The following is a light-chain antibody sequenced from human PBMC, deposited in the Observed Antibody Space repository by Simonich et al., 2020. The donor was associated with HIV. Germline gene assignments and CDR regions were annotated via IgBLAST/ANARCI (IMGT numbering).Light chain of an antibody. CDR3: QQSYSTPRT. J-gene: IGKJ4*01. CDR1: QSISSY. CDR2: AAS. Sequence: DIQMTQSPSSLSASVGDRVTITCRASQSISSYLNWYQQKPGKAPKLLISAASSLQSGVPSRFSGSGSGTDFTLTISSLQPEDFATYYCQQSYSTPRTFGGGTKLEIK. V-gene: IGKV1-39*01.